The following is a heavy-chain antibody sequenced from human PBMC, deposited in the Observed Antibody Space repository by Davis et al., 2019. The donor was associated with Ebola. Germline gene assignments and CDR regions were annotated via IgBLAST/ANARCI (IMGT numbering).Heavy chain of an antibody. CDR2: ISSSGSYI. CDR3: ARDLYLGSWNYYVMDV. J-gene: IGHJ6*02. Sequence: GGSLRLSCAASRFTFSSYSMNWVRQAPGKGLEWVSSISSSGSYIYYVDSVKGRFTISRDNAKNSLYLQMNSLRVEDTAVYYYARDLYLGSWNYYVMDVWGQGTTVTVSS. CDR1: RFTFSSYS. V-gene: IGHV3-21*01. D-gene: IGHD2-2*02.